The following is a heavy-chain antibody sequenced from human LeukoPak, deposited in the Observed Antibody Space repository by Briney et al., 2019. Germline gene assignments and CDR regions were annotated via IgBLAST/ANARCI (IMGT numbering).Heavy chain of an antibody. J-gene: IGHJ4*02. CDR3: AREGSLERYFDY. Sequence: GGSLRLSCAASGFFFNTYWMHWVRQAPGKGLVWVSRINSDGSKTIHADSVKGRFTIYRDNAKNTLYLQMNGLRAEDTAVYYCAREGSLERYFDYWGRGTLVTVSS. D-gene: IGHD1-1*01. CDR2: INSDGSKT. V-gene: IGHV3-74*01. CDR1: GFFFNTYW.